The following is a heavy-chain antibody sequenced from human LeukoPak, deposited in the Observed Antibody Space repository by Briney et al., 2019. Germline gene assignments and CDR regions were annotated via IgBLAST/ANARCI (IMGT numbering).Heavy chain of an antibody. V-gene: IGHV1-69*06. Sequence: GASVKVSCKASGGTFSSYAISWVRQAPGQGLEWMGGIIPIFGTANYAQKFQGRVTITADKSTSTAYMELSSLRSEDTAVYYCAREGSGYDRRDYYYYYYMDVWGKGTTVTVSS. CDR1: GGTFSSYA. CDR3: AREGSGYDRRDYYYYYYMDV. D-gene: IGHD5-12*01. CDR2: IIPIFGTA. J-gene: IGHJ6*03.